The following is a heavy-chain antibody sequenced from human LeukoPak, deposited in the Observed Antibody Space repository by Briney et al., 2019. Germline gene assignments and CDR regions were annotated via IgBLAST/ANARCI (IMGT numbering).Heavy chain of an antibody. CDR1: GGSISSSGYY. D-gene: IGHD3-3*01. CDR2: VYYTGST. Sequence: PSETLSLTCTVSGGSISSSGYYWGWIRQPPGKGLEWIGTVYYTGSTNYNPSLKSRVTMSVDTSKNQFSLKLSSVTAADTAVYYCARGTSSSYYDFWSGPGGYYYGMDVWGQGTTVTVSS. CDR3: ARGTSSSYYDFWSGPGGYYYGMDV. V-gene: IGHV4-39*07. J-gene: IGHJ6*02.